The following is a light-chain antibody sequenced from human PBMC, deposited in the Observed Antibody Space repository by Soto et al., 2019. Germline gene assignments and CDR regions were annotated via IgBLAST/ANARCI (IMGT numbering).Light chain of an antibody. J-gene: IGKJ1*01. V-gene: IGKV1-8*01. CDR1: QGISSY. Sequence: AIRMTQSPSSLSASTGDRVTITCRASQGISSYLAWYQQKPGKAPKLLIYAASTLQSGVPSRFSGSGSGTDFTLTISCLQPEDFATYYCHQNYSYPRTFVQGTKVDIK. CDR3: HQNYSYPRT. CDR2: AAS.